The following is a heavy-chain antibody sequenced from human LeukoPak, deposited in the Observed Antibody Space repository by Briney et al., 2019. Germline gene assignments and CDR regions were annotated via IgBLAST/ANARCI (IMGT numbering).Heavy chain of an antibody. J-gene: IGHJ4*02. V-gene: IGHV3-23*01. CDR3: AKGGKWDVTPFDY. D-gene: IGHD1-26*01. CDR2: ISGGGGST. CDR1: GFTFTSYS. Sequence: GGSLRLSCAASGFTFTSYSMNWVRQAPGKGLEWVSTISGGGGSTYYADSVKGRLTISRDNSKNTLYLQVNSLRAEDTAVYYCAKGGKWDVTPFDYWGQGALVTVSS.